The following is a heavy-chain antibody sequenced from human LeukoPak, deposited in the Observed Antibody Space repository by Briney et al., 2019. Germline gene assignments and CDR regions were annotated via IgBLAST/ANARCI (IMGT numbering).Heavy chain of an antibody. CDR1: GYTFTSYG. J-gene: IGHJ6*04. V-gene: IGHV1-18*01. Sequence: ASVKVSCKASGYTFTSYGISWVRRAPGQGLEWMGWIRVYNGDTNYAQKLQGRVTMTTDTSTSTAYMELSRLRSDDTAVYYCARAMDVWGKGTTVTVSS. CDR2: IRVYNGDT. CDR3: ARAMDV.